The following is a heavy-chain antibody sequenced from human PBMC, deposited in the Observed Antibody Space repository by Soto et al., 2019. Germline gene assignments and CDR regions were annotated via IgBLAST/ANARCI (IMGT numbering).Heavy chain of an antibody. D-gene: IGHD6-13*01. V-gene: IGHV4-4*07. Sequence: SETLSLTCTVSGASMNSYHWSWIRQPAGKGLEWIGHIHSSGGTNYNPSLKSRVTMSVDTSKNQFSLRLMSLTAADTAVYYCARDQGVAAAGITWFDPWGQGSLVTVSS. CDR1: GASMNSYH. J-gene: IGHJ5*02. CDR3: ARDQGVAAAGITWFDP. CDR2: IHSSGGT.